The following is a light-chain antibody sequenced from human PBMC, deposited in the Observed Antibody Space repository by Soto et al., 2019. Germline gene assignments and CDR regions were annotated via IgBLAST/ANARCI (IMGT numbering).Light chain of an antibody. CDR1: QSVRSRY. V-gene: IGKV3-20*01. Sequence: EIVLTQSPGTLSLSPGERATLSCRASQSVRSRYLAWYQQKPGQAPRLLIYGTSSRATGIPDRFSGSGSGTDFILTISRLEPEDFAVYYCQQYGSSPLTLGGGTKVEIK. CDR3: QQYGSSPLT. J-gene: IGKJ4*01. CDR2: GTS.